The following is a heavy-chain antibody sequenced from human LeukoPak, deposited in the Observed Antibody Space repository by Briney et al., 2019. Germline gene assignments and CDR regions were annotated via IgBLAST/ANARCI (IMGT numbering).Heavy chain of an antibody. CDR3: ARGGLRGDY. CDR1: GFTFSNYA. CDR2: ISSSSGTI. J-gene: IGHJ4*02. D-gene: IGHD4-17*01. V-gene: IGHV3-48*01. Sequence: PGGSVRLSCAASGFTFSNYAMSWVRQAPGKGLEWVAYISSSSGTIYYADSVKGRFTISRDNSENSLYLQMSSLRAEDTAVYYCARGGLRGDYWGQGTLVTVSS.